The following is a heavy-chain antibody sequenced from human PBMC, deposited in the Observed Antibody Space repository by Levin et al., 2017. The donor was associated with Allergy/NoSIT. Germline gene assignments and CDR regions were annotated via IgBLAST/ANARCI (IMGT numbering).Heavy chain of an antibody. J-gene: IGHJ5*02. V-gene: IGHV3-30*04. CDR1: GFTFSSYT. CDR3: ARAGSQTQNWFHP. D-gene: IGHD2-15*01. CDR2: ISYDAINK. Sequence: GESLKISCAASGFTFSSYTMHWVRQAPGKGLEWVAVISYDAINKIFADSVKGRFTISRDNSKNTMSLQMNSLRPEDTAVYYCARAGSQTQNWFHPWGQGVPVTVSS.